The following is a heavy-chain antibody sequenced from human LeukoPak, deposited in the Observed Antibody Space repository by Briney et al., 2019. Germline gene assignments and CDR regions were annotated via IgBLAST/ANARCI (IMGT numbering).Heavy chain of an antibody. V-gene: IGHV4-39*01. CDR2: IYYSGST. CDR1: GGSISSDIHY. D-gene: IGHD5-12*01. CDR3: ARQGEDKSGLRGVFDL. J-gene: IGHJ3*01. Sequence: PSETLSLTCIVSGGSISSDIHYWAWIRQPPGKGLEWIGSIYYSGSTYYNPSLKGRITMSVDTSKNQFSLKLSSVTAADTAVYYCARQGEDKSGLRGVFDLWGQRTLVTVSS.